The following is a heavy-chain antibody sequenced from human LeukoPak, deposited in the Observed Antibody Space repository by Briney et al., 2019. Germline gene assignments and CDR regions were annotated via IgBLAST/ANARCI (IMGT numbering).Heavy chain of an antibody. V-gene: IGHV3-20*04. CDR2: INWNGATT. CDR1: GFTFDDDG. Sequence: GGSLRLSCAASGFTFDDDGMSWVRQAPGKGLGWVSGINWNGATTGYADSVKGRFTISRDNAKNSLYLQMNSLRAEDTALYYCARVGFGDPHFDYWGQGTLVTVSS. D-gene: IGHD3-10*01. CDR3: ARVGFGDPHFDY. J-gene: IGHJ4*02.